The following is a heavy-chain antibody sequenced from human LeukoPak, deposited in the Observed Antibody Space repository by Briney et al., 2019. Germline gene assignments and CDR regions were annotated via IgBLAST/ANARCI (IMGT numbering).Heavy chain of an antibody. Sequence: QSEGSLRLSCAASGFTFSNIAMSWVRQAPGKGLEWVSTISVSGGSTYYADSVKGRFTISRDNSKNTLYLQMNSLRADDTAVYYCGGSRSFFWGQGTLVTVSS. V-gene: IGHV3-23*01. J-gene: IGHJ4*02. D-gene: IGHD6-6*01. CDR1: GFTFSNIA. CDR2: ISVSGGST. CDR3: GGSRSFF.